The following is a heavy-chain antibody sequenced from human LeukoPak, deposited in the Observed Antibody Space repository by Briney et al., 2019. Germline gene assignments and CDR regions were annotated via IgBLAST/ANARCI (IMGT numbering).Heavy chain of an antibody. CDR3: ARDLVPYYYDSSGYDDY. CDR2: ISSSGSTI. Sequence: GGSLRLSCAASGFTFSDYYMSWFRQAPGKGLEWVSYISSSGSTIYYADSVKGRFTISRDNAKNSLYLQMNSLRAEDTAVYYCARDLVPYYYDSSGYDDYWGQGTLVTVSS. J-gene: IGHJ4*02. D-gene: IGHD3-22*01. V-gene: IGHV3-11*01. CDR1: GFTFSDYY.